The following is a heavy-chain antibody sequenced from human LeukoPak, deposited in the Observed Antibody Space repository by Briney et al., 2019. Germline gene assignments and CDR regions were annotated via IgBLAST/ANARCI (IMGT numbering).Heavy chain of an antibody. CDR3: ARDFFHGHCAGLSCFLLDY. D-gene: IGHD2-15*01. V-gene: IGHV1-18*01. CDR2: ISANNGDT. J-gene: IGHJ4*02. Sequence: GASVKVSCKASGYTFTRYGISWVRQAPGQGLEWMGWISANNGDTNSAQKFQGRVTMTTDTSTSTAYMELRSLRSDDTAVYYCARDFFHGHCAGLSCFLLDYRGQGSLVTVSS. CDR1: GYTFTRYG.